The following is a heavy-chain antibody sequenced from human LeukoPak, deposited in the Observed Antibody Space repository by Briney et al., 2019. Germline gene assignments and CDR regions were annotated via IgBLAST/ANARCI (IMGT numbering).Heavy chain of an antibody. CDR1: GFSISSYW. Sequence: GGSLRLSCAASGFSISSYWMTWVRQAPGKGLEWVANIKEDGSEKYYADSVKGRFTISRDNSKNTLYLQMNSLRAEDTAVCYCARAPRGYYSYYYYGMDVWGQGTTVTVSS. V-gene: IGHV3-7*01. CDR2: IKEDGSEK. D-gene: IGHD3-22*01. CDR3: ARAPRGYYSYYYYGMDV. J-gene: IGHJ6*02.